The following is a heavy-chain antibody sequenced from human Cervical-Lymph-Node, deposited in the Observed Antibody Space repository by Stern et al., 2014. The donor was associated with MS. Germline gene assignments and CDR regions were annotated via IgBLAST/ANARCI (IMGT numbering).Heavy chain of an antibody. CDR1: GFTFSSYS. V-gene: IGHV3-21*01. Sequence: QLVQSGGGLVKPGGSLRLSCAASGFTFSSYSMNWVRQAPGKGLEWVSSISSSSSYIYYADSVKGRFTISRDNAKNSLYLKMNSLRAEDTAVYYCARDPDYGGNSYYGMDVWGQGTTVTVSS. J-gene: IGHJ6*02. D-gene: IGHD4-23*01. CDR2: ISSSSSYI. CDR3: ARDPDYGGNSYYGMDV.